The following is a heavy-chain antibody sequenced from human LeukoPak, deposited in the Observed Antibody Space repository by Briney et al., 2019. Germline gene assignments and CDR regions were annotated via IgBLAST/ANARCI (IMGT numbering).Heavy chain of an antibody. V-gene: IGHV3-53*01. Sequence: PGGSLRLSCAASGFTVSSNYMSWVRQAPGKGLEWVSVIYSGGSTYYADSVKGRFTISRDNSKNTLYLQMNSLRAEDTAVYYCARDRGVREKGAFDIWGQGTMVTVSS. D-gene: IGHD1-26*01. CDR2: IYSGGST. CDR1: GFTVSSNY. CDR3: ARDRGVREKGAFDI. J-gene: IGHJ3*02.